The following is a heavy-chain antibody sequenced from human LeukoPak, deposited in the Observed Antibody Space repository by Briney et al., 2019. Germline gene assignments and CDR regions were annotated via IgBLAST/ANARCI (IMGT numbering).Heavy chain of an antibody. J-gene: IGHJ3*02. D-gene: IGHD1-26*01. CDR3: TRILLKWELPGSDAFDI. Sequence: PGGSLRLSCAASGFTFDDYGMSWVRQAPGKGLEWVGFIRSKAYGATTEYAASPKDRFTISRDDSKSIAYLQVNSLKTGDTAEYYCTRILLKWELPGSDAFDIWGEGTMVTVSS. CDR2: IRSKAYGATT. CDR1: GFTFDDYG. V-gene: IGHV3-49*04.